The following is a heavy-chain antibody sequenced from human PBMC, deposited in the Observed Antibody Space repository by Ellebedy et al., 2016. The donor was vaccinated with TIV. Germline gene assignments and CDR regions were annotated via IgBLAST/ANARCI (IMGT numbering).Heavy chain of an antibody. V-gene: IGHV4-4*02. Sequence: SETLSLXCAVSDASISSNNWWSWVRQPPGNGLEWIGDLFHTGRTNYNPSLKSRVTISVEKSKNQFSLVLRSVTAADTAIYYCARILTAYYNQYYDGMGVWGQGTTVTVSS. CDR2: LFHTGRT. J-gene: IGHJ6*02. CDR1: DASISSNNW. D-gene: IGHD3-9*01. CDR3: ARILTAYYNQYYDGMGV.